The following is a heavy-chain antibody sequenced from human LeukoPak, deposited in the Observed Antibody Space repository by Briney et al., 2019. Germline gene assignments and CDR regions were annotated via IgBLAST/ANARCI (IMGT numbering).Heavy chain of an antibody. CDR1: GFTFSSYW. CDR3: ARLDSYGHPYDY. CDR2: IWYDGSNK. V-gene: IGHV3-33*08. D-gene: IGHD5-18*01. Sequence: HPGGSLRLSCAASGFTFSSYWMSWVRQAPGKGLEWVAVIWYDGSNKYYADSVKGRFTISRDNSKNTLYLQMNSLRAEDTAVYYCARLDSYGHPYDYWGQGTLVTVSS. J-gene: IGHJ4*02.